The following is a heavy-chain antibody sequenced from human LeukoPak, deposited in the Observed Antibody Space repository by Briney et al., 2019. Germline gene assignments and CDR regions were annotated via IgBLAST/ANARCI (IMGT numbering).Heavy chain of an antibody. Sequence: KISCKGSGYSFTSYWIGWVRQAPGQGLEWMGGIIPIFGTANYAQKFQGRVTITADESTSTAYMELSSLRSEDTAVYYCARAACISSTSCYYFDYWGQGTLVTVSS. J-gene: IGHJ4*02. CDR2: IIPIFGTA. CDR3: ARAACISSTSCYYFDY. CDR1: GYSFTSYW. D-gene: IGHD2-2*01. V-gene: IGHV1-69*01.